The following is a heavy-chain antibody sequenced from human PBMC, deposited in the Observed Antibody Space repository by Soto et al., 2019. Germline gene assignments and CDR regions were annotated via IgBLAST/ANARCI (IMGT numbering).Heavy chain of an antibody. CDR2: IYYSGST. CDR3: ARHHES. CDR1: CGSISSYY. Sequence: SDTLSLTCKVSCGSISSYYWSWIRQPPGKGLEWIGYIYYSGSTNYNPSLKSRVTISVDTSKNQFSLKLSSVTAADTAVYYCARHHESWGQGTLVTVSS. V-gene: IGHV4-59*08. J-gene: IGHJ5*02.